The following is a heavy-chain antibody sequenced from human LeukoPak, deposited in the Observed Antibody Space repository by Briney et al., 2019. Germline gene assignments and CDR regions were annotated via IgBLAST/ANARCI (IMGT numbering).Heavy chain of an antibody. J-gene: IGHJ4*02. D-gene: IGHD6-19*01. Sequence: SETLSLTCTVSGGSITNYYWSWIRQPAGKGLEWIGRIYSIGTTTGSTNYNPSLNSRVTMSIDTSKNQFSLRLSSVTAADTAFYYCARVTSGGWYPFDFWGPGTLVTVSS. CDR2: IYSIGTTTGST. V-gene: IGHV4-4*07. CDR3: ARVTSGGWYPFDF. CDR1: GGSITNYY.